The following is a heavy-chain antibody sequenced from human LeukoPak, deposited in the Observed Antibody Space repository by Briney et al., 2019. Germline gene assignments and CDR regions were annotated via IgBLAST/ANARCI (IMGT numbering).Heavy chain of an antibody. J-gene: IGHJ2*01. Sequence: GGSLRLSCAASGFTFSSYGMQWVRQAPGKGLEWVALIWYDGSNKYYADSVKGRFTISRDDSKKTLYLQMNSLRAEDTAVYFCARDRATVRGKEWYFDLWGRGTLVTVSS. V-gene: IGHV3-33*01. CDR3: ARDRATVRGKEWYFDL. CDR2: IWYDGSNK. CDR1: GFTFSSYG. D-gene: IGHD3-10*01.